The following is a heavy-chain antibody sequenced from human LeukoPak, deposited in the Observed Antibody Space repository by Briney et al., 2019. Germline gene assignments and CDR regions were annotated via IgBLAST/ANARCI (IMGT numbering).Heavy chain of an antibody. D-gene: IGHD5-18*01. J-gene: IGHJ4*02. CDR1: DGSISSYY. Sequence: SETLSLTCTVSDGSISSYYWSWIRQPPGKGLEWIGYIYYSGSTNYNPSLKSRVTISVDTSKNQFSLKLSSVTAADTAVDYCARVGAGYSYGNFDYWGQGTLVTVSS. V-gene: IGHV4-59*01. CDR2: IYYSGST. CDR3: ARVGAGYSYGNFDY.